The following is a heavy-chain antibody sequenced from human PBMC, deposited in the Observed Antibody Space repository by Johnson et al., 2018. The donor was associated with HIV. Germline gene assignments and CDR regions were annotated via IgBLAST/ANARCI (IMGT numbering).Heavy chain of an antibody. V-gene: IGHV3-30*02. CDR2: IRYDGSNK. J-gene: IGHJ3*02. Sequence: HVQLVESGGGVVQPGGSLRLSCAASGFTFSSYGMHWVRQAPGKGLEWVAFIRYDGSNKYYANSVKGRFTVSRDNSKNTLYLQMDSLRAEDTAVYYCAILGWGAFDIWCQGTMVTVSS. CDR3: AILGWGAFDI. CDR1: GFTFSSYG. D-gene: IGHD2-21*01.